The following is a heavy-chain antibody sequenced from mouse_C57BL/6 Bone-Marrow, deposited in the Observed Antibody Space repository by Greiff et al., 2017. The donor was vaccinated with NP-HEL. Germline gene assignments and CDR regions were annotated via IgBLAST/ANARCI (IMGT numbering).Heavy chain of an antibody. Sequence: QVQLQQSGAELVKPGASVKLSCKASGYTFTSYWMQWVKQRPGQGLEWIGEFDPSDSYTNYNQKFKGKATLTVDTSSSTAYMQLSSLTSEDSAVYYCARGGNDYDFAMDYWGQGTSVTVSS. CDR1: GYTFTSYW. CDR3: ARGGNDYDFAMDY. V-gene: IGHV1-50*01. CDR2: FDPSDSYT. J-gene: IGHJ4*01. D-gene: IGHD2-4*01.